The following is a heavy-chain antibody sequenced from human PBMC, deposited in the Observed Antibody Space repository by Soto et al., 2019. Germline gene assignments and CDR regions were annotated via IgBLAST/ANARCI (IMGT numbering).Heavy chain of an antibody. D-gene: IGHD3-3*01. Sequence: QVQLVQSGAEVKKPGASVKVSCKASGYTFTSYDINWVRQATGQGLEWMGWMNPNSGNTGYAQKFQGRVTMTRNTSISTAYMELSSLRSEDTAVYYCARDYYDFWSGYYIPVFDYWGQGTLVTVSS. CDR2: MNPNSGNT. CDR3: ARDYYDFWSGYYIPVFDY. J-gene: IGHJ4*02. CDR1: GYTFTSYD. V-gene: IGHV1-8*01.